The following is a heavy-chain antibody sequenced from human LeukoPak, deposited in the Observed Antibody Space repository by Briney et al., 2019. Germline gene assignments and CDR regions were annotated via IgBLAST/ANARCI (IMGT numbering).Heavy chain of an antibody. V-gene: IGHV4-39*01. CDR2: IYYSGST. Sequence: PSETLSLTCTVSGGSISSSGYYWGWIRQPPGKGLEWIASIYYSGSTYYNPSLKSRVTISVDTSKNQLSLKLSSLTAADTAVYYCARGVGYTHPGAFDIWGQGTMVTVSS. CDR1: GGSISSSGYY. CDR3: ARGVGYTHPGAFDI. D-gene: IGHD5-24*01. J-gene: IGHJ3*02.